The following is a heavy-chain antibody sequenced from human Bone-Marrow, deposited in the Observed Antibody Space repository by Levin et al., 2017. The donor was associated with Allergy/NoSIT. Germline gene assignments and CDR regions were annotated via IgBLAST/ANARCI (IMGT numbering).Heavy chain of an antibody. J-gene: IGHJ5*02. CDR1: GGSITSGHW. CDR3: ARDSFCSGENCKDWFDA. D-gene: IGHD2-15*01. Sequence: SETLSLTCDVSGGSITSGHWWTWVRQSPGKGLEWIGQIYQTGSTNYNPSLKSRVSISIEKSKSQFSLKLTSATAADTAVYYCARDSFCSGENCKDWFDAWGQGTLVTVSS. V-gene: IGHV4-4*02. CDR2: IYQTGST.